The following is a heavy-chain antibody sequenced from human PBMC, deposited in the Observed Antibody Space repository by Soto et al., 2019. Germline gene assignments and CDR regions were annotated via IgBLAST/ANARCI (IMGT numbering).Heavy chain of an antibody. CDR2: IILGSGST. V-gene: IGHV1-58*02. Sequence: ASVKVSCKASGFTFTSSAMQWVRQARGQGLEWMGMIILGSGSTIYAQKFQGRVTMTRDTSTSTVYMELSSLRSEDTAVYYCARGARVPIAAAGFDIWGQGTMVTVSS. J-gene: IGHJ3*02. CDR1: GFTFTSSA. CDR3: ARGARVPIAAAGFDI. D-gene: IGHD6-13*01.